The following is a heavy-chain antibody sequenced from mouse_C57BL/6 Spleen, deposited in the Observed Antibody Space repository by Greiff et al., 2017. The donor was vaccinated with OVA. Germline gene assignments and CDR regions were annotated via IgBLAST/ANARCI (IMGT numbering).Heavy chain of an antibody. CDR3: ARAYGSPWYFDV. D-gene: IGHD1-1*01. V-gene: IGHV3-6*01. CDR1: GYSITSGYY. CDR2: ISYDGSN. J-gene: IGHJ1*03. Sequence: EVKLVESGPGLVKPSQSLSLTCSVTGYSITSGYYWNWLRQFPGNKLEWMGYISYDGSNNYNPSLKNRISITRDTSKNQFFLKLNSVTTEDTATYYCARAYGSPWYFDVWGTGTTVTVSS.